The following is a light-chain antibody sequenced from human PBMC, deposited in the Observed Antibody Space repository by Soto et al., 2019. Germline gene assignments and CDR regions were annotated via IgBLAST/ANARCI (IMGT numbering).Light chain of an antibody. J-gene: IGKJ1*01. V-gene: IGKV3-20*01. CDR3: QQYGSSPWT. CDR2: GAS. Sequence: DILLTQSPGTLTLSSGERASLSCRASQSVSSSYLAWYQQKPGQAPRLLIYGASSRATGIPDRFSGSGSGTDFTLTISRLEPEDFAVYYCQQYGSSPWTFGQGTKVDIK. CDR1: QSVSSSY.